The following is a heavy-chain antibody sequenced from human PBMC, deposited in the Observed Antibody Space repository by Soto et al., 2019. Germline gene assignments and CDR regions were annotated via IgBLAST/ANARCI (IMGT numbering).Heavy chain of an antibody. D-gene: IGHD3-22*01. Sequence: GGSLRLSCAASGFTFSSYAMSWVRQAPGKGLEWVSAISGSGGSTYYADSVKGRFTISRDNSKNTLYLQMNSLRAEDTAVYYSAKASPYYYDSSGSYNWFDPWGQGTLVTVSS. CDR1: GFTFSSYA. CDR2: ISGSGGST. CDR3: AKASPYYYDSSGSYNWFDP. J-gene: IGHJ5*02. V-gene: IGHV3-23*01.